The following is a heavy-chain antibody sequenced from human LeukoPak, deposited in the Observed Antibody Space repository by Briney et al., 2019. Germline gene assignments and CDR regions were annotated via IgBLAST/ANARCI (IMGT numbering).Heavy chain of an antibody. V-gene: IGHV3-33*01. J-gene: IGHJ5*02. CDR2: IWYDGTNK. Sequence: GGSLRLSCAPSGFTFSRYGLHWVRQAPGKGLEWVAVIWYDGTNKYYIDSVKGRFTISRDNSKNTLYLQMNSLRAEDTAVYSCARGVAENGNPNYFDPWGRGTLVTVSS. CDR3: ARGVAENGNPNYFDP. D-gene: IGHD6-13*01. CDR1: GFTFSRYG.